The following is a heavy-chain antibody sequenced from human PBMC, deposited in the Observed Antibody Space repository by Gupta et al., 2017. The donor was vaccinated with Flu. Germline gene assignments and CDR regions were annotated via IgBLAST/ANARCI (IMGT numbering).Heavy chain of an antibody. V-gene: IGHV3-23*01. CDR3: AKDRPWGVIGPDAFDI. D-gene: IGHD3-10*01. CDR2: ISGSGGST. Sequence: EVQLLESGGGLVQPGGSLRLSCAASGFTFSSYAMSWFRQAPGKGLEWVSAISGSGGSTYYADSVKGRFTISRDNSKNTLYLQMNSLRAEDTAVYYCAKDRPWGVIGPDAFDIWGQGTMVTVSS. CDR1: GFTFSSYA. J-gene: IGHJ3*02.